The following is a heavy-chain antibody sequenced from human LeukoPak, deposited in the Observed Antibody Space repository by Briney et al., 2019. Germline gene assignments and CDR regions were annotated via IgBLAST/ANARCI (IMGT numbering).Heavy chain of an antibody. D-gene: IGHD3-10*01. V-gene: IGHV5-51*01. CDR1: GYSFTSYW. J-gene: IGHJ5*02. CDR2: IYPGDSDT. CDR3: ARSTMVRGRPVWFDP. Sequence: GESLKISCKGSGYSFTSYWIGWVRQMPGKGLEWMGIIYPGDSDTRYSPSFQGQVTISADKSISTAYLQWSSLKASDTAMYYCARSTMVRGRPVWFDPWGQGTLVTVSS.